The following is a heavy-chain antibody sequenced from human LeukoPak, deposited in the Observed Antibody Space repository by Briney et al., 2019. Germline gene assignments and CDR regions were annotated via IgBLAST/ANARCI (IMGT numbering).Heavy chain of an antibody. D-gene: IGHD3-10*01. Sequence: PGGSLRLSCAASGFTFSSYGMYWVRQAPGKGLEWVAVISYDGSNKYYADSVKGRFTISRDNSKSTLYLQMNSLRAEDTAVYYCARDAFGETDYWGQGTLVTVSS. CDR3: ARDAFGETDY. CDR2: ISYDGSNK. V-gene: IGHV3-30*03. CDR1: GFTFSSYG. J-gene: IGHJ4*02.